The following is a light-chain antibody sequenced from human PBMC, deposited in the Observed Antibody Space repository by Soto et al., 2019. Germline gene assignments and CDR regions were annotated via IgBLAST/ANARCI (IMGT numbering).Light chain of an antibody. J-gene: IGLJ1*01. CDR2: DNT. V-gene: IGLV1-40*01. CDR1: SSNIGAGYD. CDR3: QSYDNSLSGYV. Sequence: QSVLTQPPSVSGAPGQRGTISCTGSSSNIGAGYDVHWYQQLPGAAPKLLIYDNTNRPSGVPDRFSGSKSGTSASLAITGLQSGDEADYYCQSYDNSLSGYVFGTGTKVTVL.